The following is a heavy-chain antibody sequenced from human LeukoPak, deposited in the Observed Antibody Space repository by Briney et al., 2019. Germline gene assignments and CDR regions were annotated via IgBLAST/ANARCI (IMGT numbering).Heavy chain of an antibody. J-gene: IGHJ4*02. CDR3: ARTYLDYYGSGSYYSQAPNFDY. V-gene: IGHV4-39*07. Sequence: SETLSLTCTVSGVSISSSSYYWGWIRQPPGKGLEWIGSIYYSGSTYYNPSLKSRVTISVDTSKNQFSLKLSSVTAADTAVYYCARTYLDYYGSGSYYSQAPNFDYWGQGTLVTVSS. CDR2: IYYSGST. CDR1: GVSISSSSYY. D-gene: IGHD3-10*01.